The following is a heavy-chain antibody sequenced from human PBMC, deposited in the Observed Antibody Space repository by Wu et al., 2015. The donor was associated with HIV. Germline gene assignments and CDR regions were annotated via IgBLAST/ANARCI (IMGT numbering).Heavy chain of an antibody. J-gene: IGHJ6*03. V-gene: IGHV1-8*03. Sequence: QVQLVQSGAEVKKPGASVKVSCKASGYTFTSYDINWVRQATGQGLEWMGWMNPNSGNTGYAQKFQGRVTITRNTSISTAYMELSSLRSEDTAVYYCARGLKQTIAARPRYYYYYMDVWGKGTTVTVSS. CDR2: MNPNSGNT. D-gene: IGHD6-6*01. CDR1: GYTFTSYD. CDR3: ARGLKQTIAARPRYYYYYMDV.